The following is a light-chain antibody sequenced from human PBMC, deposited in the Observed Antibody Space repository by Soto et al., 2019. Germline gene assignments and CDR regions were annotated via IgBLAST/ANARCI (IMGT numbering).Light chain of an antibody. Sequence: EVVLTQSPGTLSLSPGERATLSCRARRTVDGNYLAWYHQKPGQPPRLLIHSASTRAPGIPDRFSASGAGTDFTLTISRLEPEDSAVYYCQQYSASPRTFGPGTKVEIK. CDR1: RTVDGNY. J-gene: IGKJ1*01. CDR3: QQYSASPRT. CDR2: SAS. V-gene: IGKV3-20*01.